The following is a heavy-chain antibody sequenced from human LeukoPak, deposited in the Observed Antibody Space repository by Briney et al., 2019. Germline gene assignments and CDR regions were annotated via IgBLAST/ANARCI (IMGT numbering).Heavy chain of an antibody. CDR3: TTVRTGNLFDY. V-gene: IGHV3-15*01. CDR2: IKSETDGGTT. CDR1: GFTFSTAW. Sequence: GGSLRLSCAASGFTFSTAWMSWVRQAPGKGLEWVGRIKSETDGGTTDYAAPVKGRFTISRADSKNTLYLQMNSLKTEETAVYYCTTVRTGNLFDYWGQGTLVTVSS. D-gene: IGHD7-27*01. J-gene: IGHJ4*02.